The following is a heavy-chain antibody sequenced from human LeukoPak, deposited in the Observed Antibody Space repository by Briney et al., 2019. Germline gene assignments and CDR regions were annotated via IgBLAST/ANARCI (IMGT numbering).Heavy chain of an antibody. CDR2: IYYTGST. J-gene: IGHJ4*02. D-gene: IGHD1-26*01. CDR3: VKSGGYGLIDY. V-gene: IGHV4-39*01. Sequence: KASETLSLTCTVSGGSISSSSYYLGWIRQPPGKGLEWIGNIYYTGSTYYNASLQSRVTISIDTSKNQFSLRLNSVTAADTAMYYCVKSGGYGLIDYWGQGTLVTVSS. CDR1: GGSISSSSYY.